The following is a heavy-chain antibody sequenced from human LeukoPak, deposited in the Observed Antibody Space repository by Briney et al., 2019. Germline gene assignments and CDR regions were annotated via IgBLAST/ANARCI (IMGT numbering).Heavy chain of an antibody. CDR1: GFTFSTYA. Sequence: PGGSLRLSCAASGFTFSTYAMSWVRQAPGKGLEWVSGISWNSGSIGYADSVKGRFTISRDNAKNSLYLQMNSLRAEDTAVYYCARDGLMATIAFDYWGQGTLVTVSS. CDR3: ARDGLMATIAFDY. CDR2: ISWNSGSI. V-gene: IGHV3-20*04. J-gene: IGHJ4*02. D-gene: IGHD5-24*01.